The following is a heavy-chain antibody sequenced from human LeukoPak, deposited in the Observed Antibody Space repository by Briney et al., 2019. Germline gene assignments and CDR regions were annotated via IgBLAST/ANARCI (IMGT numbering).Heavy chain of an antibody. Sequence: ASVKVSCKASGYTFTSYDINWVRQAAVQGREWMGWMNPNSGNTGYAQKFQGRVTMTRNTSISTAYMELSSLRSEDTAVYYCARDGYYYGSGSYYNPPPYFDYWGQGTLVTVSS. CDR1: GYTFTSYD. CDR2: MNPNSGNT. CDR3: ARDGYYYGSGSYYNPPPYFDY. D-gene: IGHD3-10*01. J-gene: IGHJ4*02. V-gene: IGHV1-8*01.